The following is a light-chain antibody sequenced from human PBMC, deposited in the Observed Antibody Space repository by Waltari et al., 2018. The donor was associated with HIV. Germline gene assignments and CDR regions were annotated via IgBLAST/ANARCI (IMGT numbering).Light chain of an antibody. CDR1: QSVSSY. CDR3: QQRSNSPRT. V-gene: IGKV3-11*01. J-gene: IGKJ1*01. Sequence: EIVLTQSQATLSLSPGERATLSCRASQSVSSYLAWYQQKPGQAPRLLIYDASNRATGIPARFSGSGSGTDFTLTISSLEPEDFAVYYCQQRSNSPRTFGQGTKVEFK. CDR2: DAS.